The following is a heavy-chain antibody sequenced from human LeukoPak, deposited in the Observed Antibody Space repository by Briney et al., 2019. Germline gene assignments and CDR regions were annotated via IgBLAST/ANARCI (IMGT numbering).Heavy chain of an antibody. CDR3: ARDQSGTYCVDY. CDR1: GFTFSSYA. J-gene: IGHJ4*02. CDR2: ISYDGGAK. Sequence: GGSLRLSCATPGFTFSSYAIHWVRQAPGKGLEWVAFISYDGGAKYYEDSVKGRFTISRDSSKNTVYLQMNNLRAEDTALYYCARDQSGTYCVDYWGQGTLVSVSS. V-gene: IGHV3-30*04. D-gene: IGHD1-26*01.